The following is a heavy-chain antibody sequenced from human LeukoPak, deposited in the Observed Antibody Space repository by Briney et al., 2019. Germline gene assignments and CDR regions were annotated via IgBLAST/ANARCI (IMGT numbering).Heavy chain of an antibody. J-gene: IGHJ5*02. Sequence: GASVKVSCKASGGTFSSYAISWVRQATGQGLEWMGWMNPNSGNTGYAQKFQGRVTMTRNTSISTAYMELSSLRSEDTAVYYCARDHRRDNWFDPWGQGTLVTVSS. CDR1: GGTFSSYA. CDR2: MNPNSGNT. CDR3: ARDHRRDNWFDP. V-gene: IGHV1-8*02.